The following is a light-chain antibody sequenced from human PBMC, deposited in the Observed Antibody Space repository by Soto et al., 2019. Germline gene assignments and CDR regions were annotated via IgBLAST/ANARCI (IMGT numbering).Light chain of an antibody. V-gene: IGKV3-15*01. Sequence: VVMTQTPATLSVSLGGRVTLSCRASQSVSYHVAWYQQKPGQTPRLVIYDASIRASGIPARFSGSGSGTEFSLTISSLQSEDFAIYYCQQYNSWLTFGGGTRVDIK. CDR3: QQYNSWLT. CDR1: QSVSYH. J-gene: IGKJ4*01. CDR2: DAS.